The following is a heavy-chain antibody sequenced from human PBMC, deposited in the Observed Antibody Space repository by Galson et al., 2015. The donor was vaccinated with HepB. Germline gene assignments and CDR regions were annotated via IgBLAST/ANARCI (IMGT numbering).Heavy chain of an antibody. Sequence: SVKVSCKASGYTFTSYGISWVRQAPGQGLEWMGWISAYNGNTNYAQKLQGRVTMTTDTSTSTAYMELRSLRSDDTAVYYCARDPGPNCSSTSCYLDFDYWGQGTLVTVSS. CDR3: ARDPGPNCSSTSCYLDFDY. CDR2: ISAYNGNT. V-gene: IGHV1-18*01. J-gene: IGHJ4*02. CDR1: GYTFTSYG. D-gene: IGHD2-2*01.